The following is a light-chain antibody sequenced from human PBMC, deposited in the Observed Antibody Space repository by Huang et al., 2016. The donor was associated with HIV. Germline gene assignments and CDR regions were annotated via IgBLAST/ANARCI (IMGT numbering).Light chain of an antibody. Sequence: EIVLTQSPGSLSLSPGEGATLSCRASQSVNNNYLAWYQQKPGQAPRLRIFSASNRATGIPDRFGGSGSGTDFTLTIRSLEPEDFAMYYCQQYGSSPWTFGQGTKVEVK. V-gene: IGKV3-20*01. CDR1: QSVNNNY. CDR2: SAS. J-gene: IGKJ1*01. CDR3: QQYGSSPWT.